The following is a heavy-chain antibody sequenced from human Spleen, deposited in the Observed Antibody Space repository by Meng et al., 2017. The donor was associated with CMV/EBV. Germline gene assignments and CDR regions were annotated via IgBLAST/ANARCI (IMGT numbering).Heavy chain of an antibody. J-gene: IGHJ6*02. CDR3: ARWNICSSTTCYYYYGMDV. V-gene: IGHV4-4*02. Sequence: SETLSLTCAVSGGSISNSDWWSWVRQPPGKGLEWIGEIYHSGSTNYNPSLKSRVTISVDKSKNQFSLKLSSVTAADTAVYYCARWNICSSTTCYYYYGMDVWGQGTTVTVSS. CDR2: IYHSGST. D-gene: IGHD2-2*01. CDR1: GGSISNSDW.